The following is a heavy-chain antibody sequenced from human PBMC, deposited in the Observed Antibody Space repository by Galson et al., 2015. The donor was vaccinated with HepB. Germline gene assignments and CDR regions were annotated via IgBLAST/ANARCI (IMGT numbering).Heavy chain of an antibody. J-gene: IGHJ4*02. CDR3: VRGGGDRKSSVDY. CDR1: GFTFSTYA. Sequence: SLRLSCAASGFTFSTYAMHWARQAPGKGLEWVAAISYGGSNTNYADSVKGRFTLSRDNSKNTLFLQMNSLRTEDTAVYYCVRGGGDRKSSVDYWGQGTLVTVSS. V-gene: IGHV3-30-3*01. D-gene: IGHD2-21*01. CDR2: ISYGGSNT.